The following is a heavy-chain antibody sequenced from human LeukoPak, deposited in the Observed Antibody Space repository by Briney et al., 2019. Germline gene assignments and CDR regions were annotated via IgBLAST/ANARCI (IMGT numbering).Heavy chain of an antibody. CDR1: GFTFSDYY. D-gene: IGHD6-13*01. Sequence: PGGSLRLSCAASGFTFSDYYMSWIRQAPGKGLEWVSYISSSGSTIYYADSVEGRFTISRDNAKNSLYLQMNSLRAEDTAVYYCARDRDGVAAAGTSYYYYYYMDVWGKGTTVTVSS. J-gene: IGHJ6*03. V-gene: IGHV3-11*04. CDR3: ARDRDGVAAAGTSYYYYYYMDV. CDR2: ISSSGSTI.